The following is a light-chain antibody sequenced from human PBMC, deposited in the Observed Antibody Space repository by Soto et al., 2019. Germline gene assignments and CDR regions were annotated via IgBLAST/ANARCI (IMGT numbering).Light chain of an antibody. CDR3: QEYNAYSWT. J-gene: IGKJ1*01. V-gene: IGKV1-5*01. Sequence: DIEMTKSPSSLSVSVGDRVFITCLASQRISNWLAWYQQKPGKAPNLLIYDASTLESGVSSRFSGSGSGTEFTLTISSLQPDDFATYYCQEYNAYSWTFGQGTKV. CDR2: DAS. CDR1: QRISNW.